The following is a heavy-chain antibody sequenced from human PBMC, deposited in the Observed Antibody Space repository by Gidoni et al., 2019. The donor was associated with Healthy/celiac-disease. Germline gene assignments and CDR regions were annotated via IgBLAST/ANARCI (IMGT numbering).Heavy chain of an antibody. Sequence: QVQLQQWGAGLLKPSETLSLTCAVYGGSFIGYYWSWIRRPTGKGMEWIGEIYHLGRPNYIPAHKWRVTISVDTSKNQFSLKLSSVTAADTAVYYCARGSRCINYDSSGYYPFDYWGQGTLVTVSS. V-gene: IGHV4-34*01. J-gene: IGHJ4*02. CDR1: GGSFIGYY. CDR3: ARGSRCINYDSSGYYPFDY. CDR2: IYHLGRP. D-gene: IGHD3-22*01.